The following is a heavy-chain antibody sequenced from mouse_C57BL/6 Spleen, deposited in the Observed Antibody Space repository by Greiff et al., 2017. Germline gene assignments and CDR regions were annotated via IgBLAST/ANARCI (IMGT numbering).Heavy chain of an antibody. CDR2: INPNNGGT. CDR1: GYTFTDYY. Sequence: EVPLQQSGPELVKPGASVKISCKASGYTFTDYYMNWVKQSHGKSLEWIGDINPNNGGTSYNQKFKGKATLTVDKSSSTAYMELRSLTSEDSAVYYCANGNYAMDYWGQGTSVTVSS. J-gene: IGHJ4*01. D-gene: IGHD1-1*01. V-gene: IGHV1-26*01. CDR3: ANGNYAMDY.